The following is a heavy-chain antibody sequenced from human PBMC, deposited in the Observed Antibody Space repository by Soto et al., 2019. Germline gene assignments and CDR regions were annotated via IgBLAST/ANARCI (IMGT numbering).Heavy chain of an antibody. CDR2: INPGDSDT. Sequence: EVQLVQSGAEVKKPGESLKISCKGSGYIFSNFWIAWVRQMPGKGLEWMGIINPGDSDTRYSPSFQGQVTISADKSTTTAYLQWSSLKASDTAVFYCARRAGTTGLAYYGMDVWGQGTTVTVSS. V-gene: IGHV5-51*01. D-gene: IGHD1-1*01. J-gene: IGHJ6*02. CDR1: GYIFSNFW. CDR3: ARRAGTTGLAYYGMDV.